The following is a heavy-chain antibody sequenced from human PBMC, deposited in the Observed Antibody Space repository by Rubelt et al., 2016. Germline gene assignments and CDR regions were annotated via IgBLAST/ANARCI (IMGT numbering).Heavy chain of an antibody. V-gene: IGHV4-39*07. J-gene: IGHJ5*02. CDR2: IYYSGTT. D-gene: IGHD4-11*01. CDR1: GGSISSSSYY. CDR3: AGHYSSTWANWFDP. Sequence: QLQLQESGPGLVKPSETLSLTCTVSGGSISSSSYYWGWIRQPPGKGLEWIGSIYYSGTTYYNPSLKNRVPISVGTSKNQFSLKLGVVTAADTAVYYCAGHYSSTWANWFDPGGQGTLVTVSP.